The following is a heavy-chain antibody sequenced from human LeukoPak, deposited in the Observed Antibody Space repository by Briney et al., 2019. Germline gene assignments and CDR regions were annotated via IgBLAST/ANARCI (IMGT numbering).Heavy chain of an antibody. CDR3: ASLAVTTPLFDY. D-gene: IGHD4-17*01. Sequence: PGGSLRLSCAASGFTFSSYWMHWVRQAPGKGLVWVSRINSDGSSTSYADSVKGRFTISRDNAKNTLYLQMNSLRAEDTAVYYCASLAVTTPLFDYWGQGTLVTVSS. J-gene: IGHJ4*02. CDR1: GFTFSSYW. V-gene: IGHV3-74*01. CDR2: INSDGSST.